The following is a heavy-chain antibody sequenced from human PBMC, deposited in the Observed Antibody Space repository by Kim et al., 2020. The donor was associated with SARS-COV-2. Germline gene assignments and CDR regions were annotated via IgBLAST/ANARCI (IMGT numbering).Heavy chain of an antibody. CDR3: ARGLVAVAGAIVSGMDV. D-gene: IGHD6-19*01. Sequence: GGSLRLSCAASGFTFSSYAMHWVRQAPGKGLEWVAVISYDGSNKYYADSVKGRFTISRDNSKNTLYLQMNSLRAEDTAVYYCARGLVAVAGAIVSGMDVWGHGTTVTVSS. CDR2: ISYDGSNK. J-gene: IGHJ6*02. V-gene: IGHV3-30*04. CDR1: GFTFSSYA.